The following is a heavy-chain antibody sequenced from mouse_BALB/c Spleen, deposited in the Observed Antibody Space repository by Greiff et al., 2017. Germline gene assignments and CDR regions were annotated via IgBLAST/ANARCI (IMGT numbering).Heavy chain of an antibody. D-gene: IGHD2-3*01. Sequence: DVMLVESGGGLVQPGGSRKLSCAASGFTFSSFGMHWVRQAPEKGLEWVAYISSGSSTIYYADTVKGRFTISRDNPKNTLFLQMTSLRSEDTAMYYCARDDGYYYAMDYWGQGTSVTVSS. CDR2: ISSGSSTI. CDR1: GFTFSSFG. V-gene: IGHV5-17*02. CDR3: ARDDGYYYAMDY. J-gene: IGHJ4*01.